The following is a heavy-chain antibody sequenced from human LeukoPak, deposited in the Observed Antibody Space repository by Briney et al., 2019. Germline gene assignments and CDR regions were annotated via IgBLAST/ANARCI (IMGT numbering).Heavy chain of an antibody. V-gene: IGHV3-49*04. CDR3: TRDQTPYY. Sequence: GGTLRLSCVASGFTFSSHGMNWVRQAPGKGLEWVGFIRSKIYGGTPEYAASVKGRFTISRDDSKGIAYLQMNSLKTEDTAVYYCTRDQTPYYWGQGTLVTVSS. CDR1: GFTFSSHG. J-gene: IGHJ4*02. CDR2: IRSKIYGGTP.